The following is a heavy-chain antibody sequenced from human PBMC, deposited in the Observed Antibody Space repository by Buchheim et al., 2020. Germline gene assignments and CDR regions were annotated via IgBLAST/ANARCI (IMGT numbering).Heavy chain of an antibody. CDR1: RGSISSTYY. CDR3: VRLASGYFDL. CDR2: GYYTENT. Sequence: QLQLQESGPGLVRPSETLSLTCSVSRGSISSTYYWGWIRQPPGKGLEWIGTGYYTENTYYNPSLKSRVTISIDTSRNQFSLTLNSVTAADTAVYYCVRLASGYFDLWGRGTL. J-gene: IGHJ2*01. V-gene: IGHV4-39*01.